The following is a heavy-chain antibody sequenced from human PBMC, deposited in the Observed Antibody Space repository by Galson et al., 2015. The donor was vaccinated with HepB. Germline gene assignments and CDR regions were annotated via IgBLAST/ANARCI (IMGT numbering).Heavy chain of an antibody. CDR1: GYTLIDLP. J-gene: IGHJ2*01. CDR2: FDPDGGET. V-gene: IGHV1-24*01. D-gene: IGHD2-2*01. CDR3: TTGVSALSVPAPKWDWYFDL. Sequence: SVKVSCKVSGYTLIDLPIHWVRQAPGKGLEWMGGFDPDGGETAYAQKFQGRVTMTEDRFTNTAYMELSTLRFEDTAMYYCTTGVSALSVPAPKWDWYFDLWGRGTQVTVSS.